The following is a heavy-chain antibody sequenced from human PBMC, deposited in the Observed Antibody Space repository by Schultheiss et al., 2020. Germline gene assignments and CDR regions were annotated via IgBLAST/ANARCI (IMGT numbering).Heavy chain of an antibody. D-gene: IGHD4-17*01. CDR2: ISSSGSTI. CDR3: ARVGSNDYGDFDY. J-gene: IGHJ4*02. CDR1: GFTFSSYG. V-gene: IGHV3-48*01. Sequence: GGSLRLSCAASGFTFSSYGMHWVRQAPGKGLEWVSYISSSGSTIYYADSVKGRFTISRDNSKNTLYLQMNSLRAEDTAVYYCARVGSNDYGDFDYWGQGTLVTVSS.